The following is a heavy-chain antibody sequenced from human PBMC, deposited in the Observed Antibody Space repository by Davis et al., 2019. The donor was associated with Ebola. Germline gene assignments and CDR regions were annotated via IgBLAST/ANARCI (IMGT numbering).Heavy chain of an antibody. V-gene: IGHV1-2*04. CDR3: AKDSGSGSLRWFWYFDL. CDR2: INPNSGGT. Sequence: AASVKVSCKASGYTFTGYYMHWVRQAPGQGLEWMGWINPNSGGTNYAQKFQGWVTMTRDTSISTAYMELSRLRAEDTALYYCAKDSGSGSLRWFWYFDLWGRGTLVTVSS. D-gene: IGHD1-26*01. CDR1: GYTFTGYY. J-gene: IGHJ2*01.